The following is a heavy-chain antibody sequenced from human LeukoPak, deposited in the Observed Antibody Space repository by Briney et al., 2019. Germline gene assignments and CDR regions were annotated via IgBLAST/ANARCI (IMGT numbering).Heavy chain of an antibody. CDR2: ISNDGSRK. J-gene: IGHJ4*02. CDR3: ARDRAWNYFDY. Sequence: GGSLRLSCAPSGFTFSRHGMHWVRQAPGKGLEWVAIISNDGSRKYSAHSVEGRFTIPRDNSKNTLYLQMDSLRAEDTAVYYCARDRAWNYFDYWGQGTLVTVSS. CDR1: GFTFSRHG. D-gene: IGHD3-3*01. V-gene: IGHV3-30*03.